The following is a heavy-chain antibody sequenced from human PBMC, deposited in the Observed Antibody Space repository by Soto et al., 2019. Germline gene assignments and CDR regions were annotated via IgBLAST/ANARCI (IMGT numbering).Heavy chain of an antibody. Sequence: QVQLVQSGAEVKKPGASVKVSCEASGYSFTSYGISWFRQAPGPGLEWMGWFSAYNGNTDYAQKLQGRVTMTTDTSTSTAYMELGSLRADDTAVYYCATDIGSGWYCDLGDYWGQGTLVAVSS. CDR2: FSAYNGNT. V-gene: IGHV1-18*04. CDR1: GYSFTSYG. D-gene: IGHD6-19*01. J-gene: IGHJ4*02. CDR3: ATDIGSGWYCDLGDY.